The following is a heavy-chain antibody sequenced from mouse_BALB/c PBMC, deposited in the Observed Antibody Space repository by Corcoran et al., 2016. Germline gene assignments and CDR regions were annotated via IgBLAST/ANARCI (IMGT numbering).Heavy chain of an antibody. CDR1: GFNIKDTY. CDR3: ARWDLYFDV. Sequence: EVQLQQSGAELVKPGAPVKLSCTASGFNIKDTYMHWVKQRPEQGLEWIGRIDPANGNTKYDPKFQGKATITADTSSNTAYLQLSSLTSEDTAVYYCARWDLYFDVWGAGTTVTVSS. V-gene: IGHV14-3*02. J-gene: IGHJ1*01. CDR2: IDPANGNT.